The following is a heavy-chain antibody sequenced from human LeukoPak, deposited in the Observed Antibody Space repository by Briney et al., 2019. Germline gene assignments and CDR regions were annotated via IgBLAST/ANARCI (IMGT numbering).Heavy chain of an antibody. D-gene: IGHD2-2*01. Sequence: PGGSLRLSCAASGFTFSSYGMSWIRQPPGKGLEWIGEINHSGSTNYNPSLKSRVTISVDTSKNQFSLKLSSVTAADTAVYYCARHHCSSTSCPFDYWGQGTLVTVSS. CDR1: GFTFSSYG. CDR2: INHSGST. V-gene: IGHV4-34*01. J-gene: IGHJ4*02. CDR3: ARHHCSSTSCPFDY.